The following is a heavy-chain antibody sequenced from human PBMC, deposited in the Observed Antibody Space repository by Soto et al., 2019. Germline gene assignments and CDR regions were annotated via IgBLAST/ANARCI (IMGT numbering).Heavy chain of an antibody. CDR1: GGSISSSNW. CDR3: ARKPSSDADGYYYYYYGMDV. J-gene: IGHJ6*02. V-gene: IGHV4-4*02. Sequence: KPSETLSLTCAVSGGSISSSNWWSWVRQPPGKGLEWIGEIYHSGSTNYNPSLKSRVTISVDKSKNQFSLKLSSVTAADTAVYYCARKPSSDADGYYYYYYGMDVWGQGTTVTVSS. D-gene: IGHD1-1*01. CDR2: IYHSGST.